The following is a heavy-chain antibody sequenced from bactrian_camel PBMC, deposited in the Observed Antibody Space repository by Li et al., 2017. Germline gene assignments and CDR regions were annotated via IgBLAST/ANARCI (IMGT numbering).Heavy chain of an antibody. CDR2: IYTRGDDT. Sequence: HVQLVESGGGSVQPGGSLKISYAVFCWEKKSSGYCVGWFRQIPGKEREGVAAIYTRGDDTFYTDSVKGRFTVSQDCAKNILHLQMNSLKPEDTAMYYCSARSVGWCPLFEHWLGKRAYTPGGYFANWGQGTQVTVS. CDR3: SARSVGWCPLFEHWLGKRAYTPGGYFAN. CDR1: EKKSSGYC. J-gene: IGHJ6*01. V-gene: IGHV3S1*01. D-gene: IGHD1*01.